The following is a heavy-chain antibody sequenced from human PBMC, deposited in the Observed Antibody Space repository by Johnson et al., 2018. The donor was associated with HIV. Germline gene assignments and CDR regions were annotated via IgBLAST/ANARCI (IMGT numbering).Heavy chain of an antibody. CDR3: FLGQTQRGDAFDI. Sequence: VESGGGVVQPGRSLRLSCAASGFSFSSYDMHWVRQAPGKGLEWVSGISWNSGSIGYADSVKGRFTISRDNAKNSLYLQMNSLRAEDTALYYCFLGQTQRGDAFDIWGQGTMVTVSS. J-gene: IGHJ3*02. CDR1: GFSFSSYD. D-gene: IGHD6-25*01. CDR2: ISWNSGSI. V-gene: IGHV3-9*01.